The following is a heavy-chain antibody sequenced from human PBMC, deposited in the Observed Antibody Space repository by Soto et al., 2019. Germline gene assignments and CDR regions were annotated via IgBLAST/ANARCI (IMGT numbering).Heavy chain of an antibody. Sequence: QVQLQESGPGLVKPSETLSLTCTVSGGSVSSGRFSWSWFRQPPGKGLEWIGYIYYSGSTKYNPSLRSRVTISVDTSKNQFSLMLTSVTAADTAVYYCARSGSGSGWLGGQGTLVTVSS. CDR2: IYYSGST. V-gene: IGHV4-61*01. J-gene: IGHJ4*02. D-gene: IGHD6-19*01. CDR1: GGSVSSGRFS. CDR3: ARSGSGSGWL.